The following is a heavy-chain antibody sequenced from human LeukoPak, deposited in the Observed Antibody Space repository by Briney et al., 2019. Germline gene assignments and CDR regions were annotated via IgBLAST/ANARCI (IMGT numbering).Heavy chain of an antibody. CDR2: IHYSGST. D-gene: IGHD6-13*01. Sequence: NPSETLSLTCTVSGGSISSYYWGWIRQPPGKGLEWIANIHYSGSTNYNPSLKSRVTISKDTSKNQFSLKLTSVSAADTAVYYCARFVGSSWLAFDIWGQGTMVTVSA. V-gene: IGHV4-59*01. CDR3: ARFVGSSWLAFDI. CDR1: GGSISSYY. J-gene: IGHJ3*02.